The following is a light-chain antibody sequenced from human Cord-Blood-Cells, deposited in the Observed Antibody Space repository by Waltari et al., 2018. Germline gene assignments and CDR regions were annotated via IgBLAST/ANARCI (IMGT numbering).Light chain of an antibody. CDR2: DAS. CDR1: QSVSSY. J-gene: IGKJ2*01. Sequence: EIVLTQSPATLSLSPGERATLSCRASQSVSSYLAWYQQKPDQAPRLLIYDASNRATGIPARFSGSGSGTDFTLTISSLEPEDFAVYYCQQRSNWQYTFGQGTKLEIK. CDR3: QQRSNWQYT. V-gene: IGKV3-11*01.